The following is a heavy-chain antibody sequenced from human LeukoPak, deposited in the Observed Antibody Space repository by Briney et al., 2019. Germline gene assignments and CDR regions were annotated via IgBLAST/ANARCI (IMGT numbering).Heavy chain of an antibody. V-gene: IGHV4-61*01. D-gene: IGHD2-2*01. Sequence: SETLSLTCTVSGGSVSSGSYYWSWIRQPPGKGLEWFGYSYYSGGTNYNPSLKSRVTISVDTSKNQFSLKLSSVTAADTAVYYCARDQYYCSSTSCYPYYGMDVWGQGTTVTVSS. CDR2: SYYSGGT. CDR3: ARDQYYCSSTSCYPYYGMDV. J-gene: IGHJ6*02. CDR1: GGSVSSGSYY.